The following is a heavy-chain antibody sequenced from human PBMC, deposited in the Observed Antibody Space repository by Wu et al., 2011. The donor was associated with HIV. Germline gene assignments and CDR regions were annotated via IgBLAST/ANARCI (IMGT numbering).Heavy chain of an antibody. V-gene: IGHV1-18*01. J-gene: IGHJ6*03. CDR2: ISGYNGKT. Sequence: QVQLVQSGAEVKKPGASVKVSCKASGYTFTSYGITWVRQAPGQGLEWMGWISGYNGKTNYAQNLQDRVTMTTDASTSTAYMELRSLKSDDTAVYYCARGAPYYDILTGYYFNYYYYYMDVWGKGTTVTVSS. D-gene: IGHD3-9*01. CDR3: ARGAPYYDILTGYYFNYYYYYMDV. CDR1: GYTFTSYG.